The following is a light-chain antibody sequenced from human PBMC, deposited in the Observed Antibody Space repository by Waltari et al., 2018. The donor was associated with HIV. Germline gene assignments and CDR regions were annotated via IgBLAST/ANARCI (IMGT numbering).Light chain of an antibody. CDR1: LSDLGIYDL. CDR2: DVN. Sequence: QSALTQPASVSGSPGQSITISCTGDLSDLGIYDLVSWYQKYPGKAPQLIIYDVNTRPSGISNRFSGSKSGNTASLTISALQGDDEADYYCSSYTDSDTLLFGGGTKLTVL. J-gene: IGLJ2*01. CDR3: SSYTDSDTLL. V-gene: IGLV2-14*01.